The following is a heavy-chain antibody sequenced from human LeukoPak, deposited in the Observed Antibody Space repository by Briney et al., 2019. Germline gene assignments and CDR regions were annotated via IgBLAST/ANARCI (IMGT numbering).Heavy chain of an antibody. D-gene: IGHD4-17*01. Sequence: ASVKVSCKASGYTFTSYGISWVRQAPGQGLEWMGWISTYSGNTNYAQKLQGRVTMTTGTSTSTAYMELRSLRSDDTAVYYCARGTVTTYADYFDYWGQGTLVTVSS. J-gene: IGHJ4*02. CDR2: ISTYSGNT. CDR3: ARGTVTTYADYFDY. CDR1: GYTFTSYG. V-gene: IGHV1-18*01.